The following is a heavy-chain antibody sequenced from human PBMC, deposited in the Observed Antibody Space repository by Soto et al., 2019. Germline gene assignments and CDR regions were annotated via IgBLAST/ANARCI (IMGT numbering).Heavy chain of an antibody. CDR1: GFTFSNAW. J-gene: IGHJ4*02. CDR3: TTGSTIFGVVINFFDY. Sequence: GGSLRLSCAASGFTFSNAWMSWVRQAPGKGLEWVGRIKSKTDGGTTDYAAPVKGRFTISRDESKNTLYLQMNSLKTEDTAVYYCTTGSTIFGVVINFFDYWGQGTLVTVSS. D-gene: IGHD3-3*01. CDR2: IKSKTDGGTT. V-gene: IGHV3-15*01.